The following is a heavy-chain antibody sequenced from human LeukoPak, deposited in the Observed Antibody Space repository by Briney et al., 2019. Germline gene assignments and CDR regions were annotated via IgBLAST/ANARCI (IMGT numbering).Heavy chain of an antibody. CDR2: IRYGGSNK. CDR3: AKDHLGVSDP. D-gene: IGHD3-16*01. V-gene: IGHV3-30*02. CDR1: GFTFSSYG. J-gene: IGHJ5*02. Sequence: PGGSLRLSCAASGFTFSSYGMHWVRQAPGKGLEWVAFIRYGGSNKYYADSVKGRFTISRDNSKNTLYLQMNSLRAEDTAVYYCAKDHLGVSDPWGQGTLVTVSS.